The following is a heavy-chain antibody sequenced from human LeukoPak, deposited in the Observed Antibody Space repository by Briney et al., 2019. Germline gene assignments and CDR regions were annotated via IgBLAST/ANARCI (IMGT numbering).Heavy chain of an antibody. CDR3: ARVSAKSGLYYMDV. V-gene: IGHV4-59*01. Sequence: SETLSLTCTVSGGSISSYYWSWIRQPPGKGLEWIGYIYYSGSTNYNPSLKSRVTISVDTSKNQFSLKLSSVTAADTAVYYCARVSAKSGLYYMDVWGKGTTVTVSS. CDR1: GGSISSYY. J-gene: IGHJ6*03. CDR2: IYYSGST. D-gene: IGHD2-15*01.